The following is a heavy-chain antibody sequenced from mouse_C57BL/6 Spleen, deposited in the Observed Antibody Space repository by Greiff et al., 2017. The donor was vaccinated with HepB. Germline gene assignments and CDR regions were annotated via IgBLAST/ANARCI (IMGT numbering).Heavy chain of an antibody. Sequence: QVQLQQPGAELVKPGASVKLSCKASGYTFTSYWMHWVKQRPGQGLEWIGMIHPNSGSTNYNEKFKSKATLTVDKSSSTAYMQLSSLTSEDSAVYYCARAISIDGYYEDDWGQGTTLTVSS. CDR1: GYTFTSYW. J-gene: IGHJ2*01. D-gene: IGHD2-3*01. CDR3: ARAISIDGYYEDD. CDR2: IHPNSGST. V-gene: IGHV1-64*01.